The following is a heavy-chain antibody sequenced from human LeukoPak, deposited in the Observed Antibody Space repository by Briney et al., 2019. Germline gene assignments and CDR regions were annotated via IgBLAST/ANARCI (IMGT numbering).Heavy chain of an antibody. V-gene: IGHV1-18*01. Sequence: ASVTVSCKASGYTFTSYGISWVRQAPGQGLEWMGWISAYNGNTNYAQKLQGRVTMTTDTSTSTAYMELRSLRSDDTAVYYCARDSPLDILTGYSPYGMDVWGQGTTVTVAS. CDR3: ARDSPLDILTGYSPYGMDV. CDR1: GYTFTSYG. J-gene: IGHJ6*02. CDR2: ISAYNGNT. D-gene: IGHD3-9*01.